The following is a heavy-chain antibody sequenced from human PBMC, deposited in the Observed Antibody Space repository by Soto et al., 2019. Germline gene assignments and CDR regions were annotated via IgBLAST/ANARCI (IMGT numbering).Heavy chain of an antibody. Sequence: GASVKVSCKASGGTFSSYAISWVRQAPGQGLEWMGGIIPIFGTANYAQKFQGRVTITADESTSTAYMELSSLRSEDTAVYYCASMYYYDSSGYYYDEYFQHWGQGTLVTVSS. D-gene: IGHD3-22*01. J-gene: IGHJ1*01. CDR3: ASMYYYDSSGYYYDEYFQH. CDR1: GGTFSSYA. V-gene: IGHV1-69*13. CDR2: IIPIFGTA.